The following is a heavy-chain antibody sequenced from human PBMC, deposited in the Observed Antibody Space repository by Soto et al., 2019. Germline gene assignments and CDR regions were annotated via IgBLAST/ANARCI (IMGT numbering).Heavy chain of an antibody. CDR1: GGSISSYY. D-gene: IGHD5-12*01. CDR3: ATRDGYNSGGEY. Sequence: QVQLQESGPGLVKSSETLSLTCTVSGGSISSYYWSWLRQSAGKGLEWIGRIYTSGSTNYNPSLKSRLTMSVDTSKNQFSLKLSSVTAADTAVYYCATRDGYNSGGEYWGQGTLVTVSS. V-gene: IGHV4-4*07. J-gene: IGHJ4*02. CDR2: IYTSGST.